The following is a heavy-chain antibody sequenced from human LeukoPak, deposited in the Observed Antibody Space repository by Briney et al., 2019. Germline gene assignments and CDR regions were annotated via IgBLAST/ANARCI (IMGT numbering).Heavy chain of an antibody. J-gene: IGHJ6*04. CDR2: ISYDGSNK. D-gene: IGHD3-16*02. CDR1: GFTFSSYA. CDR3: ARGGISWVYYGMDV. Sequence: GRSLRLSCAASGFTFSSYAMHWVRQAPGKGLEWVAVISYDGSNKCYADSVKGRFTISRDNSKNTLYLQMNSLRAEDTAVYYCARGGISWVYYGMDVWGKGTTVTVSS. V-gene: IGHV3-30*04.